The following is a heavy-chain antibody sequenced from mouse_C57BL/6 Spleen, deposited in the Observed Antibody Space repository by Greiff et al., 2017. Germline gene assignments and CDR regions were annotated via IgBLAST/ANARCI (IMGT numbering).Heavy chain of an antibody. D-gene: IGHD2-1*01. J-gene: IGHJ1*03. CDR3: ARLYGNYVWYFEV. Sequence: EVQGVESGGGLVQPGGSLSLSCAASGFTFTDYYMSWVRQPPGKALEWLGFIRNKANGYTTAYSASVKGRFTISRDNSQSILYLQMNALRAEDSATYYCARLYGNYVWYFEVWGTGTTVTVSS. CDR2: IRNKANGYTT. CDR1: GFTFTDYY. V-gene: IGHV7-3*01.